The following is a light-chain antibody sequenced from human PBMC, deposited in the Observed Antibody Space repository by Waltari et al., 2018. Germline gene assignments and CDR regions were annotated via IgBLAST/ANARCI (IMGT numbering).Light chain of an antibody. CDR3: MQALRSPNT. CDR2: GAS. Sequence: EIVMTQSPATLSVSLGERATLSCRASQSVSSNLAWYQQKPGQAPRLLIYGASTRATGIPARFSGSGSGTDFTLDIKRVEAEDVGVYYCMQALRSPNTFGQGTKLEI. J-gene: IGKJ2*01. CDR1: QSVSSN. V-gene: IGKV3D-15*01.